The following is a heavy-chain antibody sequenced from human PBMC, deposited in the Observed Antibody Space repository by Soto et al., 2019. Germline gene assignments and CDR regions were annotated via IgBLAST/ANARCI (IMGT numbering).Heavy chain of an antibody. CDR1: GFTFSSYG. CDR3: AKDIVGPTDWFDP. V-gene: IGHV3-30*18. Sequence: QVQLVESGGGVVQPGRSLRLSCAASGFTFSSYGMHWVRQAPGKGLEWVAVISYDGSNKYYADSVKGRFTISRDNSKNTLYLQMNSLRAEDTAVYYFAKDIVGPTDWFDPWGQGTLVTVSS. J-gene: IGHJ5*02. D-gene: IGHD1-26*01. CDR2: ISYDGSNK.